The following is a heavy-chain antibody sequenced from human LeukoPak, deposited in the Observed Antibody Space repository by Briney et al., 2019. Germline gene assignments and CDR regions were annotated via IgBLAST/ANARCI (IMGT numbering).Heavy chain of an antibody. Sequence: ASVKVSCKASGGTFSSYAISWVRQAPGQGLEWMGGIIPIFGTANYAQKFQGRVTITADKSTSTAYMELRSLRSDDTAVYYCAREGITIFGVVIDYYYYYMDVWGKGTTVTVSS. CDR2: IIPIFGTA. CDR1: GGTFSSYA. CDR3: AREGITIFGVVIDYYYYYMDV. D-gene: IGHD3-3*01. V-gene: IGHV1-69*06. J-gene: IGHJ6*03.